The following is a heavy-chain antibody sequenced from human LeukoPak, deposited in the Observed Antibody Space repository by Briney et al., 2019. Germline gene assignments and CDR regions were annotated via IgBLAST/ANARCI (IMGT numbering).Heavy chain of an antibody. J-gene: IGHJ6*02. V-gene: IGHV3-21*01. CDR3: ARAAIAAAGNYYYHMDV. D-gene: IGHD6-13*01. CDR2: ISSSSGYM. CDR1: GFTFSSYT. Sequence: GGSLRLPCAASGFTFSSYTLNWVRQTPGKGLEWVSSISSSSGYMYYADSVKGRFTIARDNAKNSLYLRMNSLRAEDTAVYYCARAAIAAAGNYYYHMDVWGQGTTVTVSS.